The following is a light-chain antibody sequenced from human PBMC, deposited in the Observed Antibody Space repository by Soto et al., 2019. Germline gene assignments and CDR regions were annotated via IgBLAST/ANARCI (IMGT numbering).Light chain of an antibody. CDR3: QQYYNWPPYT. V-gene: IGKV3-15*01. CDR1: QSVSSN. J-gene: IGKJ2*01. CDR2: GAS. Sequence: EIVMTQSPATLSVSPGERATLSCRASQSVSSNLAWYQQKPGQAPSLLIYGASTRSTGMPARFSGSGSGTEFTITISRVQSEDFSVYYCQQYYNWPPYTFGQGTKMEI.